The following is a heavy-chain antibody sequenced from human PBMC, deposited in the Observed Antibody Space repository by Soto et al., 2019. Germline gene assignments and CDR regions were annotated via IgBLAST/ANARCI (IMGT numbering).Heavy chain of an antibody. Sequence: ASVKVSFKASGYTFTGYYMHWLRQAPGQGLEWMGWINPNSGCTNYAQKFQGRVTMTRDTSISTAYMELSRLRSDDTAVYYCASEPGAGIGDYWGQGTLVTVSS. CDR2: INPNSGCT. D-gene: IGHD2-8*02. CDR1: GYTFTGYY. V-gene: IGHV1-2*02. CDR3: ASEPGAGIGDY. J-gene: IGHJ4*02.